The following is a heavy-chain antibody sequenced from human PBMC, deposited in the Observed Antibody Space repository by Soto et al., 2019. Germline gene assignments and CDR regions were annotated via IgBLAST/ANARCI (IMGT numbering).Heavy chain of an antibody. CDR2: IKQDGSEK. Sequence: PGGSLRLSCAASGFTFSSYWMSWVRQAPGKGLEWVANIKQDGSEKYYVDSVKGRFTISRDNAKNSLYLQMNSLRAEDTAVYYCAREVVVVPDYMDVWGKGTTVTVSS. D-gene: IGHD2-2*01. CDR3: AREVVVVPDYMDV. V-gene: IGHV3-7*01. CDR1: GFTFSSYW. J-gene: IGHJ6*03.